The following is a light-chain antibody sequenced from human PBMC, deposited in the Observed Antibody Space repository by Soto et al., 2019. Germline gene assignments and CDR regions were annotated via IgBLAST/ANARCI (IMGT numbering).Light chain of an antibody. Sequence: DIQMTQSPSSLSASVGDRVTITCRASQSISSYLNWYQQKPGKAPKLLIYAASSLQSGVPSRFSGSGSGTEFTLTISSLQSDDFATYFCQHYNTDSWTFGQGTKVDIK. CDR3: QHYNTDSWT. V-gene: IGKV1-39*01. J-gene: IGKJ1*01. CDR1: QSISSY. CDR2: AAS.